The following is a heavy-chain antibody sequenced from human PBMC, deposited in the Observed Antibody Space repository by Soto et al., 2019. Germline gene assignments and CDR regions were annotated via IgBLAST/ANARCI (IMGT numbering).Heavy chain of an antibody. CDR3: ARMEKDVVVPAAMCAFDI. D-gene: IGHD2-2*01. CDR2: ISAYNGNT. Sequence: ASVKVSCKASGYTFTSYGISWVRQAPGQGLEWMGWISAYNGNTNYAQKLQGRVTMTTDTSTSTAYMELRSLRSDDTAVYFCARMEKDVVVPAAMCAFDILGQGTMVTVSS. CDR1: GYTFTSYG. V-gene: IGHV1-18*01. J-gene: IGHJ3*02.